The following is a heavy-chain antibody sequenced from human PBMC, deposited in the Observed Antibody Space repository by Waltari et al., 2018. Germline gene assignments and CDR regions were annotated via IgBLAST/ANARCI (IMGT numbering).Heavy chain of an antibody. CDR3: TRDANGGAPPPIGY. CDR2: ISRRGSA. D-gene: IGHD3-16*01. V-gene: IGHV4-39*07. CDR1: GGSISDTSYF. Sequence: QLQLQESGPGLVKPSETLFLTCNVSGGSISDTSYFWGWVRQPPGKGLEWIGSISRRGSALYKSSPTIRATIAFYNAKNQPYLKWTPRTAAETATYYCTRDANGGAPPPIGYWGQGALVTVS. J-gene: IGHJ4*02.